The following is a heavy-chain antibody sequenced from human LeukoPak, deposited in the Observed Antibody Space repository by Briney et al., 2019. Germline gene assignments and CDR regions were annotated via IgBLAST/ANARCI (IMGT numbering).Heavy chain of an antibody. J-gene: IGHJ4*02. CDR2: ISTSGSTI. CDR3: ARPSGTALVISPLDY. Sequence: PGGSLRLSCAASGFTFSSSEMNWVRKAAGKGLEWVSYISTSGSTIYYADSVKGRFTISRDNAKNSLYLQMNNLRAEDTAVYYCARPSGTALVISPLDYWGQGTLVTVSS. D-gene: IGHD5-18*01. CDR1: GFTFSSSE. V-gene: IGHV3-48*03.